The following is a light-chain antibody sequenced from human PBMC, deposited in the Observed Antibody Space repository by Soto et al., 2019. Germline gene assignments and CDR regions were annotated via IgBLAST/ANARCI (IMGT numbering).Light chain of an antibody. CDR1: QSVLYSSNNKNY. J-gene: IGKJ2*01. Sequence: DIVMTQSPDSLAVSLGERATIKCKSSQSVLYSSNNKNYLAWYQQKPGQPPKLLIYWASTRESGVPDRFSGSGSGTDFALTISSQQAEDVAVYSCQQYYSTPMYTFGQGTKLEIK. CDR3: QQYYSTPMYT. CDR2: WAS. V-gene: IGKV4-1*01.